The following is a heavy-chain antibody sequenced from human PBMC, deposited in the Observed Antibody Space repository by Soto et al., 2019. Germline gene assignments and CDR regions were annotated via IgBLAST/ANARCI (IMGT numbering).Heavy chain of an antibody. Sequence: SVTVCCKASGGTYSSYASSWVRQAPGQGLEWMGGIIPIFGTANYAQKFQGRVTITADESTSTAYMELSSLRSEDTAVYYCARGNSSGSYYFDYWGQGTLGTVSS. CDR3: ARGNSSGSYYFDY. CDR1: GGTYSSYA. J-gene: IGHJ4*02. CDR2: IIPIFGTA. V-gene: IGHV1-69*13. D-gene: IGHD1-26*01.